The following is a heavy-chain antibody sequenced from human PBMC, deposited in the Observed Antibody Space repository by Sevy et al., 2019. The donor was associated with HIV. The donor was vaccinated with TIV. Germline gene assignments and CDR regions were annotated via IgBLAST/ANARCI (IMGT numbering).Heavy chain of an antibody. V-gene: IGHV4-61*01. CDR3: ARGRTAMGGY. D-gene: IGHD3-16*01. CDR2: IYYSRST. Sequence: PSETLSLTCTVSGGSVSSGSYYWSWIRQPPGKGLEWIGYIYYSRSTNYNPSLKSRVTISVDTSKNQFSLKLSSVTAADTAVYYCARGRTAMGGYWGQGTLVTVSS. CDR1: GGSVSSGSYY. J-gene: IGHJ4*02.